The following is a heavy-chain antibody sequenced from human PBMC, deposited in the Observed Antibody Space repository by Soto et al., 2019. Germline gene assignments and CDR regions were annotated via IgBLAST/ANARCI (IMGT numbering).Heavy chain of an antibody. CDR1: GYTFTSYA. V-gene: IGHV1-3*01. Sequence: ASVKVSCKASGYTFTSYAMHWVRQAPGQRLEWMGWINAGNGNTKYSQKFQGRVTITRDTSASTAYMELSSLRSEDTAVYYCARQYCSSTSCFYYYYMDVWGKGTTVTVSS. CDR3: ARQYCSSTSCFYYYYMDV. J-gene: IGHJ6*03. D-gene: IGHD2-2*01. CDR2: INAGNGNT.